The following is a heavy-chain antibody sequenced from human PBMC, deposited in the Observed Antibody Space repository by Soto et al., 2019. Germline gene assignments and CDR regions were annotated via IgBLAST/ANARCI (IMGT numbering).Heavy chain of an antibody. CDR2: IHASGNT. CDR3: ARSSHKESWFDP. J-gene: IGHJ5*02. D-gene: IGHD6-19*01. Sequence: PSETLSLTCSVSGGSLNNFYWNWIRQTAGKGLEWIGRIHASGNTNYNPSLKSRATLSVDTSKNQFSLKVRSVTAGDTAVYYCARSSHKESWFDPWGQGTLVTVSS. V-gene: IGHV4-4*07. CDR1: GGSLNNFY.